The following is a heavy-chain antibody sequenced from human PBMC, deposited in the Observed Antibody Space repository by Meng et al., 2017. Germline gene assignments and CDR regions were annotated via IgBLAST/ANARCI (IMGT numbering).Heavy chain of an antibody. CDR1: GYTFTSYA. CDR2: INAGNGNT. V-gene: IGHV1-3*01. CDR3: ARDSCTGGICYRGSFDY. J-gene: IGHJ4*02. D-gene: IGHD2-15*01. Sequence: QVHVVQSGDEVKKPGASVKVSCKASGYTFTSYAMHWVRQAPGQRLEWMGWINAGNGNTKYSQKFQGRVTITRDSSASTAYMELSSLRSEDTAVYYCARDSCTGGICYRGSFDYWAQGTLVTVSS.